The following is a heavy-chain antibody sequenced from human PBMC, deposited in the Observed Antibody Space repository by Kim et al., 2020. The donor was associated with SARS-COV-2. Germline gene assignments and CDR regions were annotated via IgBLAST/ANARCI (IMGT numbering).Heavy chain of an antibody. Sequence: YNPSLKSRVSISIDMSKKHFSLKLNSVTAADTAVYYCAGGILPCFGCFHHWGQCALVTVSS. V-gene: IGHV4-61*03. CDR3: AGGILPCFGCFHH. J-gene: IGHJ1*01. D-gene: IGHD3-16*01.